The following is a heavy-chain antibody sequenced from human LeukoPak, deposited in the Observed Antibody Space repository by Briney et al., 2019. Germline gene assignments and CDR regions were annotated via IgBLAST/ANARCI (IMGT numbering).Heavy chain of an antibody. D-gene: IGHD5-24*01. CDR3: AHRDGYNFGRGY. Sequence: SGPTLVKPTQTLTLTCTFSGFSLSTRGGGVGWIRQPPGKALEWLALIYWNDDKRYSPSLKSRLTITKDTSKNQVVLTMTNMDPVDTATYYCAHRDGYNFGRGYWGQGTLVTVSS. J-gene: IGHJ4*02. CDR1: GFSLSTRGGG. V-gene: IGHV2-5*01. CDR2: IYWNDDK.